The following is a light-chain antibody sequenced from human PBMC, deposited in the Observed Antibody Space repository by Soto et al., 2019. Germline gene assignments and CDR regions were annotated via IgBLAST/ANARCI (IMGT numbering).Light chain of an antibody. J-gene: IGLJ2*01. CDR2: ADN. V-gene: IGLV1-40*01. CDR1: SSNIGAGYD. CDR3: QSYDTSLSGVI. Sequence: QSVLTQTPSVSGAPGQKITMSCTGSSSNIGAGYDVHWYQQVPGAAPRLLIYADNNRPSGVPDRFSASKSGTSASLAITGLLGEDEANYYCQSYDTSLSGVIFGAGTKLTVL.